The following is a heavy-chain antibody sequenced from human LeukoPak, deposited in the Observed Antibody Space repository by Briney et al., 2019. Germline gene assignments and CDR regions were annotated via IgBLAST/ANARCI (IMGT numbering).Heavy chain of an antibody. CDR3: ASFGTPKSGYDFDY. Sequence: ASVKVSCKAPGYTFTSYDINWVRQATGQGLEWMGWMNPNSGNTGYAQKFQGRVTMTRNTSISTAYMELSSLRSEDTAVYYCASFGTPKSGYDFDYWGQGTLVTVSS. D-gene: IGHD5-12*01. V-gene: IGHV1-8*01. CDR1: GYTFTSYD. J-gene: IGHJ4*02. CDR2: MNPNSGNT.